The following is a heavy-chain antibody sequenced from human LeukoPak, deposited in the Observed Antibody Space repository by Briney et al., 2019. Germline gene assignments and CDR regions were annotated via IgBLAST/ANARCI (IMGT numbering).Heavy chain of an antibody. CDR3: ARVQAPRITIFGVVIRSAWFDP. Sequence: ASVKVSCKASGGTFSSYAISWVRQAPGQGLEWMGRIIPILGIANYAQKFQGRVTITADKSTSTAYMELSSLRSEDTAVYYCARVQAPRITIFGVVIRSAWFDPWGQGTLVTVSS. J-gene: IGHJ5*02. V-gene: IGHV1-69*04. CDR2: IIPILGIA. CDR1: GGTFSSYA. D-gene: IGHD3-3*01.